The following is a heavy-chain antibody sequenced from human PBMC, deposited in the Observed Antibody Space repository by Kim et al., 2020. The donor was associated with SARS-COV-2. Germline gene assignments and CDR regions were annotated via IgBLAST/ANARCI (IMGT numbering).Heavy chain of an antibody. CDR3: ARRRWGTAPFDY. V-gene: IGHV4-59*13. J-gene: IGHJ4*02. D-gene: IGHD1-7*01. CDR1: GGSISSYY. CDR2: IYYSGST. Sequence: SETLSLTCTVSGGSISSYYWSWIRQPPGKGLEWIGYIYYSGSTNYNPSLKSRVTISVDTSKNQFSLKLSSVTAADTAVYYCARRRWGTAPFDYWGQGTLV.